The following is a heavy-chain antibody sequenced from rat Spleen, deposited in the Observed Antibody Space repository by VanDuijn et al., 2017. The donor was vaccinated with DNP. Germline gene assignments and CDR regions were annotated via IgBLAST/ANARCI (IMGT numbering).Heavy chain of an antibody. V-gene: IGHV5-58*01. Sequence: EVQLVETGGGLVQPGRSLKLSCVASGFTFSSYWMYWIRQAPGKGLEWVASINGDGGSTYYPDSVKGRFTISRDQTKSILYLQMDNLGSEDPATYFCGRRRSSYDYWGQGTMVTVSS. CDR2: INGDGGST. CDR3: GRRRSSYDY. CDR1: GFTFSSYW. J-gene: IGHJ2*01. D-gene: IGHD1-2*01.